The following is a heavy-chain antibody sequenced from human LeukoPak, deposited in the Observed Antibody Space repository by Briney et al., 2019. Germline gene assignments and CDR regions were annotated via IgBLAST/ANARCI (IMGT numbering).Heavy chain of an antibody. CDR1: GYTFTSYD. CDR2: INPNSGGT. V-gene: IGHV1-2*02. D-gene: IGHD6-13*01. Sequence: GASVKVSCKASGYTFTSYDINWVRQATGQGLEWMGWINPNSGGTNYAQQFQDRVTMTRDTSISTAYMELSRLRSDDTAVYYCARGPATGSSDYWGQGTLVTVSS. CDR3: ARGPATGSSDY. J-gene: IGHJ4*02.